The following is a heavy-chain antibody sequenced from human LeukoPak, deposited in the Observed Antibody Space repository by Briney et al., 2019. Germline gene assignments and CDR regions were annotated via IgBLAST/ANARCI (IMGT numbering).Heavy chain of an antibody. D-gene: IGHD3-3*01. Sequence: SETLSLTCTVSGGSISSYYWSWIRQPPGKGLEWIGYIYYSGSTNYNPSLKSRVTISVDTSKNQFSLKLSSVTAADTAVYYCARDNNYYDFWSGYCIGDNWFDPWGQGTLVTVSS. CDR3: ARDNNYYDFWSGYCIGDNWFDP. CDR1: GGSISSYY. J-gene: IGHJ5*02. CDR2: IYYSGST. V-gene: IGHV4-59*01.